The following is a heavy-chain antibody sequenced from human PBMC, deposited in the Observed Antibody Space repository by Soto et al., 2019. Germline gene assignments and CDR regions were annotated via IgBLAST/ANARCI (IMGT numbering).Heavy chain of an antibody. Sequence: QVHLVQSGAEVKKPGASVKVSCKASGYTFTSYGITWVRQAPGQGLEWMGWISAHNDNTDYAQKLQGRVIVTRDTSTRTAYMELRSLRSDDTAVCYGARGRYGDYWGQGALVTVSS. V-gene: IGHV1-18*01. CDR1: GYTFTSYG. CDR2: ISAHNDNT. J-gene: IGHJ4*02. D-gene: IGHD1-1*01. CDR3: ARGRYGDY.